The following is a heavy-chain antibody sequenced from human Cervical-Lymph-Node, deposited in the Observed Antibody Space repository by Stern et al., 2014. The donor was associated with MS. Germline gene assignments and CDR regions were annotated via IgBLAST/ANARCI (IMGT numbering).Heavy chain of an antibody. CDR3: AHSSLSVGVSFDY. D-gene: IGHD3-10*01. J-gene: IGHJ4*02. V-gene: IGHV2-5*02. CDR2: IYCDDDR. Sequence: QITLKESGPTLVKPTQTLTLTCRVSGFSLNTIGEGVGWIRQPPGKALEWLALIYCDDDRRYSPSLKDRLTITKDTSKNLVVLKMTNMDPQDTATYYCAHSSLSVGVSFDYWGQGTLITVSS. CDR1: GFSLNTIGEG.